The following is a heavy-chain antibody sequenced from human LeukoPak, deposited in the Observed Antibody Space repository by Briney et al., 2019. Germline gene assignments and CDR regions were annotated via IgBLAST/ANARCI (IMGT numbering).Heavy chain of an antibody. J-gene: IGHJ4*02. CDR2: IYYSGIT. CDR3: ASLSVAGRGAFDY. D-gene: IGHD6-19*01. Sequence: SETLSLTCTVSGGSISNYYWSWIRQPPGKGLEWIGYIYYSGITNYNPSLNSRITIPVDTSKNQFSLKMSSVNAADTAVYYCASLSVAGRGAFDYWGQGTLVTVSS. CDR1: GGSISNYY. V-gene: IGHV4-59*08.